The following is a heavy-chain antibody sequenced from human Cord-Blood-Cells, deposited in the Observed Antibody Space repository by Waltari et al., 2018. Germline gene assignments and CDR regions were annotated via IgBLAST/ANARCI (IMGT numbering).Heavy chain of an antibody. D-gene: IGHD6-6*01. Sequence: QLQLQESGPGLVKPSETLSLTCTVPGGSISSSSYYWGWIRLPPGKGLEWIGSIYYSGSTYYNPSLKSRVTISVDTSKNQFSLKLSSVTAADTAVYYCARQNIEYSSSFFDYWGQGTLVTVSS. CDR3: ARQNIEYSSSFFDY. CDR1: GGSISSSSYY. CDR2: IYYSGST. J-gene: IGHJ4*02. V-gene: IGHV4-39*01.